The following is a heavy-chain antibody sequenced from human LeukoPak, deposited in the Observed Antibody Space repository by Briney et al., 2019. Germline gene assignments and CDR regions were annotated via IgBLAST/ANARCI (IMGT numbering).Heavy chain of an antibody. Sequence: SETLSLTCAVYGGSFSGYYWSWIRQPPGKGLDWIGEINHSGSTNYNPSLKSRVTISVDTSKKQFSLKLSSVTAADTAVYYCAGPGDCSSTSCSGYMDVWGKGTTVTVSS. CDR3: AGPGDCSSTSCSGYMDV. CDR2: INHSGST. CDR1: GGSFSGYY. V-gene: IGHV4-34*01. J-gene: IGHJ6*03. D-gene: IGHD2-2*01.